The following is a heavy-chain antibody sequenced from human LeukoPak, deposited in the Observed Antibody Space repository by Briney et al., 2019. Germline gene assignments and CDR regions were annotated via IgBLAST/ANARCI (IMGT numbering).Heavy chain of an antibody. V-gene: IGHV4-59*01. Sequence: SGTLSLTCTVSGGSISSYYWSWIRQPPGKGLEWIGYIYYSGSTNYNPSLKSRVTISVDTSKNQFSLKLSSVTAADTAVYYCASLGGYCSSTSCPDDAFDIWGQGTMVTVSS. CDR1: GGSISSYY. CDR3: ASLGGYCSSTSCPDDAFDI. CDR2: IYYSGST. D-gene: IGHD2-2*01. J-gene: IGHJ3*02.